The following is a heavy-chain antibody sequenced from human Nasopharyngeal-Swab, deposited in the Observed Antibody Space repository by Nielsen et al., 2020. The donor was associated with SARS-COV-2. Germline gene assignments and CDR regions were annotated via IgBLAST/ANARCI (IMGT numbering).Heavy chain of an antibody. J-gene: IGHJ4*02. V-gene: IGHV3-30-3*01. D-gene: IGHD6-19*01. CDR2: ISYDGSNK. CDR1: GFTFTSYA. CDR3: AREGTSSGFDY. Sequence: GGSLRLSCAASGFTFTSYAMHWVRQAPGKGLEWVAVISYDGSNKYYADSVKGRFTISRDNSKNTLYLQMNGLRAEDTAVYYCAREGTSSGFDYWGQGTLVTVSS.